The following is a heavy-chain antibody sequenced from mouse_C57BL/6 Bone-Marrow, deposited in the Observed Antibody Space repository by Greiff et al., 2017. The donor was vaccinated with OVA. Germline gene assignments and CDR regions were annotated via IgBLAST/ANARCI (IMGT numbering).Heavy chain of an antibody. Sequence: VKVVESGAELVKPGASVKISCKASGYAFGNYWMNWVKQRPGKGLEWIGQIYPGDGDINYNGKFKGKATLTADKSSSTAYMQFSSLTSEDSAVYFCARGAYWGQGTTLTVSS. CDR2: IYPGDGDI. CDR3: ARGAY. CDR1: GYAFGNYW. J-gene: IGHJ2*01. V-gene: IGHV1-80*01.